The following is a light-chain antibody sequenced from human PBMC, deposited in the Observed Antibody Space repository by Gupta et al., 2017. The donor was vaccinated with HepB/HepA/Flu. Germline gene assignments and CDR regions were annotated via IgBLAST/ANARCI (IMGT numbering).Light chain of an antibody. CDR1: QSVSSF. CDR2: DAA. J-gene: IGKJ4*01. Sequence: EIVLTQSPATLTLSPGERATLSCRASQSVSSFLTWYQQKPGQAPSLLIYDAANRATGIPDRFSGSGSGTEFTLTISRLEPEDFGVYYCQQQDNLPITFGGGTKVEIK. V-gene: IGKV3-11*01. CDR3: QQQDNLPIT.